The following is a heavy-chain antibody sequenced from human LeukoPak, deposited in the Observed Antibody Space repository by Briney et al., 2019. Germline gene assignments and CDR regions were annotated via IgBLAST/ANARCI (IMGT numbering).Heavy chain of an antibody. CDR1: GGSISSYY. D-gene: IGHD3-10*01. Sequence: TTSETLSLTCTVSGGSISSYYWSWIRQPPGKGLEWIWYIYATGSTNYNPSLKSRVTISVDTSKNQFSLNLRSVTAADTAVYYCARHGSVRSPLGPWGQGTLVTVSS. J-gene: IGHJ5*02. CDR2: IYATGST. V-gene: IGHV4-4*09. CDR3: ARHGSVRSPLGP.